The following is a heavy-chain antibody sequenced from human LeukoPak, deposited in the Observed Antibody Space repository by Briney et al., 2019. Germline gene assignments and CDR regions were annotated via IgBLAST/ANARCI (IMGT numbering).Heavy chain of an antibody. CDR1: SDSIYSSNYY. CDR3: ARYVKTGYDTPGFDY. J-gene: IGHJ4*02. V-gene: IGHV4-39*01. CDR2: IYYSGST. D-gene: IGHD5-12*01. Sequence: PSETLSLTCTVSSDSIYSSNYYWGWIRQPPGKGLEWIGSIYYSGSTYYNSSLKSRVTISVDTSKNQFSLKLSSLTAADTAVYYCARYVKTGYDTPGFDYWGQGTLVTVSS.